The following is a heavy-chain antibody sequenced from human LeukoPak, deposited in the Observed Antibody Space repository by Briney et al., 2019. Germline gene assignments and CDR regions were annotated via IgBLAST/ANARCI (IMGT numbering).Heavy chain of an antibody. CDR1: GSSISSYY. V-gene: IGHV4-59*01. D-gene: IGHD3-10*01. J-gene: IGHJ4*02. CDR3: ARALPGSSFDY. CDR2: IYYSGST. Sequence: PSETLALTCTVSGSSISSYYWSWIRQPPGKGLEWIGYIYYSGSTNYNPSLKSRVTISVDTSKNQFSLKLSSVTAADTAVYYCARALPGSSFDYWGQGTLVTVSS.